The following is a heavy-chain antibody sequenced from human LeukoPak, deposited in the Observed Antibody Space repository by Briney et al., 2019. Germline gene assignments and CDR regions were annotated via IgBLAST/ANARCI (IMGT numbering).Heavy chain of an antibody. D-gene: IGHD2-21*02. CDR2: IYDSGST. CDR1: GHSISSGSYY. CDR3: AREAYCGGDCYSGFDY. J-gene: IGHJ4*02. Sequence: SETLSLTCTVSGHSISSGSYYWSWVRQPAGKGLEWIGYIYDSGSTNYNPSLKSRVTISVDTSKNRFSLKLSSVTAADTAVYYCAREAYCGGDCYSGFDYWGQGTLVTVSS. V-gene: IGHV4-61*10.